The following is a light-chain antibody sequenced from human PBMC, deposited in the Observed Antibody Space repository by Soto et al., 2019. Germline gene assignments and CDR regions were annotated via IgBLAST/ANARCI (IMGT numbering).Light chain of an antibody. CDR2: GAS. J-gene: IGKJ2*01. V-gene: IGKV1-39*01. CDR1: QTMNKY. Sequence: DIQMTQSPSSLSASVGDRVTITCRASQTMNKYLNWYQQKPGKAPKLLIYGASILQSGVPSRFSGSVSGTDFTFTITSLQPEDFATYYCQQSYRTPYTFGQGTKLDIK. CDR3: QQSYRTPYT.